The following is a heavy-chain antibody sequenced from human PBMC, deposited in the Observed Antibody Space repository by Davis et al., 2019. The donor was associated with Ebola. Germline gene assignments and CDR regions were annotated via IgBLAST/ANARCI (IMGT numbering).Heavy chain of an antibody. J-gene: IGHJ6*02. Sequence: PGGSLRLSCAASGFTFSSYWMSWVRQAPGKGQEWVANIKQDGSEKYYVDSVKGRFTISRDNAKNSLYLQMNSLRAEDTAVYYCARDSLYSSLYYYGMDVWGQGTTVTVSS. CDR1: GFTFSSYW. V-gene: IGHV3-7*01. CDR3: ARDSLYSSLYYYGMDV. D-gene: IGHD6-13*01. CDR2: IKQDGSEK.